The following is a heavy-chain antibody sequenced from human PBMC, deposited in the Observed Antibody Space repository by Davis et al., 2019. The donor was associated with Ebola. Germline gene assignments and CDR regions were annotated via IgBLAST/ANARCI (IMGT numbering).Heavy chain of an antibody. J-gene: IGHJ5*02. V-gene: IGHV5-51*01. CDR3: ARRLGYSSSWYSGNWFDP. Sequence: SSSSYYWGWIRQPPGKGLEWMGIIYPGDSDTKYSPSFQGQVTISADKSISTAFLQWSSLKVSDTAMYYCARRLGYSSSWYSGNWFDPWGQGTLVTVSS. CDR2: IYPGDSDT. D-gene: IGHD6-13*01. CDR1: SSSSYY.